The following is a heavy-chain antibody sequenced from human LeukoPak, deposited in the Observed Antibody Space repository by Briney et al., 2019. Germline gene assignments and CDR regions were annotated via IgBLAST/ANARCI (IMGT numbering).Heavy chain of an antibody. CDR3: ARVLYSSSWLNYYYYGMDV. CDR1: GGTFSSYA. V-gene: IGHV1-69*01. J-gene: IGHJ6*02. CDR2: IIPIFGTA. D-gene: IGHD6-13*01. Sequence: SVTVSCKASGGTFSSYAISWVRQAPGQGLEWMGGIIPIFGTANYAQKFQGRVTITADESTSTAYMELSSLRSEDTAVYYCARVLYSSSWLNYYYYGMDVWGQGTTVTVSS.